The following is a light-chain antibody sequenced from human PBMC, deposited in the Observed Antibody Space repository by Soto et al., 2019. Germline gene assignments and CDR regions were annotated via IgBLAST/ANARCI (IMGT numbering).Light chain of an antibody. CDR1: QSLLSSADNKNY. V-gene: IGKV4-1*01. CDR2: WAS. CDR3: QQYYGAPLT. J-gene: IGKJ4*01. Sequence: DIVMTQSPDFLAVSLGERAAITCKSRQSLLSSADNKNYFAWYQQKPGQPPKLLISWASRRQFGVPDRFIGSGSGTDFTLTISSLQAEDGALYYCQQYYGAPLTFGGGTKVEIK.